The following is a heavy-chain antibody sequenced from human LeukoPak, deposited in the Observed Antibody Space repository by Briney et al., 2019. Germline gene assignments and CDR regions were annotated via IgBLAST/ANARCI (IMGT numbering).Heavy chain of an antibody. D-gene: IGHD3-22*01. CDR3: ARARDSSDGTDY. Sequence: SETLSLICTVSGGSISSYYWSWIRQPPGKGLEWIGYIYYSGSTNYNPSLKSRVTISVDTSKNQFSLKLSSVTAADTAVYYCARARDSSDGTDYWGQGTLVTVSS. J-gene: IGHJ4*02. CDR1: GGSISSYY. V-gene: IGHV4-59*01. CDR2: IYYSGST.